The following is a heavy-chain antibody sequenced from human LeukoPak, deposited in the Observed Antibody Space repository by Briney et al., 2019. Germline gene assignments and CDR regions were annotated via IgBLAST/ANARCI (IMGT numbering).Heavy chain of an antibody. V-gene: IGHV1-2*06. CDR1: RYTFTGSY. Sequence: GASVKVSCKASRYTFTGSYIHWVRQALGQGLEWMGRINPNSGDTNYAQKFQGRVTMTRDTSISTAYMELSRLRSEDTAVYYCARVVGATKWGAFDIWGQGTMVTVSS. D-gene: IGHD1-26*01. CDR3: ARVVGATKWGAFDI. CDR2: INPNSGDT. J-gene: IGHJ3*02.